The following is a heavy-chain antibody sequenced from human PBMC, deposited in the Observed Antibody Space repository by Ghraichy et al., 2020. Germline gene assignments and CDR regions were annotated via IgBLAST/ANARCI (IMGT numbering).Heavy chain of an antibody. D-gene: IGHD2-2*01. V-gene: IGHV3-11*06. CDR2: ISSSSSYT. Sequence: GGSLRLSCAASGFTFSDYYMSWIRQAPGKGLEWVSYISSSSSYTNYADSVKGRFTISRDNAKNSLYLQMNSLRAEDTAVYYCARVSRTVVPAAIVGFDYWGQGTLVTVSS. CDR3: ARVSRTVVPAAIVGFDY. J-gene: IGHJ4*02. CDR1: GFTFSDYY.